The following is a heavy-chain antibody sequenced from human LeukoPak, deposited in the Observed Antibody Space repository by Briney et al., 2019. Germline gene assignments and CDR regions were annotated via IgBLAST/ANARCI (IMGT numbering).Heavy chain of an antibody. CDR2: INTNNGNP. J-gene: IGHJ4*02. CDR1: GYIFATYG. Sequence: ASVKVSCKASGYIFATYGVSWVRQAPGQGLEWMGWINTNNGNPTYAQGFTGRFVFSLDTSVSTAYLQISSLKAEDTAVYYCARVGYDSSGYYYLDYWGQGTLVTVSS. CDR3: ARVGYDSSGYYYLDY. V-gene: IGHV7-4-1*02. D-gene: IGHD3-22*01.